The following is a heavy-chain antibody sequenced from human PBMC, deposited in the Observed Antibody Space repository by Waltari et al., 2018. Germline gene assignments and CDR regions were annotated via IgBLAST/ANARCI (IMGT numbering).Heavy chain of an antibody. CDR1: GGSISSSSYY. D-gene: IGHD5-18*01. CDR3: ARQQDTAKLDY. Sequence: QLQLQESGPGLVKPSATLSLTCTVSGGSISSSSYYWGWIRQPPGKGLEWIGSIYYSGSTYYNPSLKSRVTISVDTSKNQLSLKLSSVTAADTAVYYCARQQDTAKLDYWGQGTLVTVSS. CDR2: IYYSGST. V-gene: IGHV4-39*01. J-gene: IGHJ4*02.